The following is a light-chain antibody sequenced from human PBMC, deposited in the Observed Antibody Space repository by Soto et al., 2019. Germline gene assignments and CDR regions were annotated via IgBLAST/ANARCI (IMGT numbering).Light chain of an antibody. Sequence: DIVMTQSPDSLAVSLGERATINCKSSQSVLYSSNNMNYLAWYQQKPGQPPKLLIYWASTRESGVPDRCSGSGSGTDFTRTITSLQAEDVAVYYCQQHYTTPHTFGQGTKLEIK. J-gene: IGKJ2*01. CDR1: QSVLYSSNNMNY. CDR3: QQHYTTPHT. CDR2: WAS. V-gene: IGKV4-1*01.